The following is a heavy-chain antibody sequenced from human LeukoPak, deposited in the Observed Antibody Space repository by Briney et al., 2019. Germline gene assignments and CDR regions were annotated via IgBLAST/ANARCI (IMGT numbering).Heavy chain of an antibody. Sequence: GGSLRLSCAASGFTFSTYAMSWVRQAPGKGLEWVSGISGSGGSTYYAESVKGRFTISRDNSKNTLYLQMNSLKTEDTAVYFCTSVGYGEYYFDNWGQGTLVTVSS. V-gene: IGHV3-23*01. CDR3: TSVGYGEYYFDN. D-gene: IGHD4-17*01. J-gene: IGHJ4*02. CDR2: ISGSGGST. CDR1: GFTFSTYA.